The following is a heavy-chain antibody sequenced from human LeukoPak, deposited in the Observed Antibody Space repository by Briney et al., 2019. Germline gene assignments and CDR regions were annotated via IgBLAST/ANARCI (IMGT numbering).Heavy chain of an antibody. Sequence: GGSLRLSCAASGVTSGVPFSLHWMHWVRQAPGKGLVWVSHISGDGSLRTYADSVKGRFTISRDNAKNTLHLQMDSLGAEDTAVYCAADRFYTLNIWGQGTTVTVSS. V-gene: IGHV3-74*01. CDR1: GVTSGVPFSLHW. D-gene: IGHD3-9*01. J-gene: IGHJ6*02. CDR2: ISGDGSLR. CDR3: AADRFYTLNI.